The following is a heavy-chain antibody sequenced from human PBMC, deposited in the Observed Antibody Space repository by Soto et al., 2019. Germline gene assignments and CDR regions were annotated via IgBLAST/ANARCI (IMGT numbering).Heavy chain of an antibody. CDR3: ERYPVAYYYYYGMDV. D-gene: IGHD2-15*01. Sequence: SETLSLTCAVYGGSFSGYYWSWIRQPPGKGLEWIGEINHSGSTNYNPSLKSRVTISVDTSKNQFSLKLSSVTAEETAVYYCERYPVAYYYYYGMDVWGQGTTVTVSS. J-gene: IGHJ6*02. CDR1: GGSFSGYY. V-gene: IGHV4-34*01. CDR2: INHSGST.